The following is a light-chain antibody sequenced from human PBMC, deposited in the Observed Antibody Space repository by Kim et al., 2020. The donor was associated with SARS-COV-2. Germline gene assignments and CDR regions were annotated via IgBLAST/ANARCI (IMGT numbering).Light chain of an antibody. CDR2: QDS. V-gene: IGLV3-1*01. Sequence: VAPGQTASIACSGDKMGDKYACWYQQKPGQSPVLVIYQDSKRPSGIPERFSGSNSGNTATLTISGTQAMDEADYYCQAWDSSTVVFGGGTQLTVL. CDR1: KMGDKY. CDR3: QAWDSSTVV. J-gene: IGLJ2*01.